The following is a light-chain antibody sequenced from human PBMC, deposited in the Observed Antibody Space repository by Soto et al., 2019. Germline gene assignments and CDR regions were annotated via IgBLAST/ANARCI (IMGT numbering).Light chain of an antibody. CDR3: QQRSNWPLLT. CDR1: RSVSSS. CDR2: DAS. J-gene: IGKJ4*01. V-gene: IGKV3-11*01. Sequence: EIVLTQSPVTLSLSPGERATLSCRASRSVSSSLAWYQQKPGQAPRLLIYDASNRATGIPARFSGSGSGTDFTLTISSLESEDFAVYYCQQRSNWPLLTFGRGTKVDIK.